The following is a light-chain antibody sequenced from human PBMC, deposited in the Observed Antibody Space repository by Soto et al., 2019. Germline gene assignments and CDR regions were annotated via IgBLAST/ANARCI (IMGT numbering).Light chain of an antibody. J-gene: IGKJ2*01. Sequence: ETVLTQSPGTLSLSPGEGATLSCRASQSVISSFLAWFQQKPGQAPRLLISGASSRATGIADRFSGSGSGTGFAPTISRLEHGDFAVQYCLHYGSSPYTCGQGTKLEIK. CDR3: LHYGSSPYT. CDR2: GAS. V-gene: IGKV3-20*01. CDR1: QSVISSF.